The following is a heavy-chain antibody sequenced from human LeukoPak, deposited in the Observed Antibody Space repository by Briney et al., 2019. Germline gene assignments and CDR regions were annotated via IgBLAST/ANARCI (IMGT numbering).Heavy chain of an antibody. Sequence: GVSLRFSCAASGFTFSTYSMNWVRQAPVKELKRVSSISSSSSYIYYADSVKSRFTISRDNAKNSLYLQMNSLRAEDTVFFFKQKTAYDILTGYYLLDYWGQGTLVTVSS. V-gene: IGHV3-21*01. CDR1: GFTFSTYS. CDR3: QKTAYDILTGYYLLDY. J-gene: IGHJ4*02. D-gene: IGHD3-9*01. CDR2: ISSSSSYI.